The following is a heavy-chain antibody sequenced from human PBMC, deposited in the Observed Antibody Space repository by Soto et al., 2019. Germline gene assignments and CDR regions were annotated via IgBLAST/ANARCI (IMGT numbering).Heavy chain of an antibody. CDR2: IYYGGST. D-gene: IGHD6-13*01. CDR3: ASLRPPGIAAALPFDY. V-gene: IGHV4-39*01. Sequence: SETLSLTCTVSGGSISSSSYYWGWIRQPPGKGLEWIGSIYYGGSTYYNPSLKSRVTISVDTSKNQFSLKLSSVTAADTAVYYCASLRPPGIAAALPFDYWGQGTLVTVSS. CDR1: GGSISSSSYY. J-gene: IGHJ4*02.